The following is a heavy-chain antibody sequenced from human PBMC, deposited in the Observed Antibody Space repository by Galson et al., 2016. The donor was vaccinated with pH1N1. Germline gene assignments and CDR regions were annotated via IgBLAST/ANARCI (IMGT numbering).Heavy chain of an antibody. CDR2: ISGYNGNA. CDR1: DYMFSSYA. V-gene: IGHV1-18*01. CDR3: ARPTMKGYIDY. D-gene: IGHD5-12*01. J-gene: IGHJ4*02. Sequence: SVKVSCKASDYMFSSYAITWVRQAPGQGLEWMGTISGYNGNANYAQHFQGRITLTTDTSTRTAFMELRSLRPDDTAVDYCARPTMKGYIDYWGQGTLVTVSS.